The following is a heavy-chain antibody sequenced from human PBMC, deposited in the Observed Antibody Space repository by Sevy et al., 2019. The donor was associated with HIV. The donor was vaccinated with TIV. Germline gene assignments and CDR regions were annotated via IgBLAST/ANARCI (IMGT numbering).Heavy chain of an antibody. D-gene: IGHD6-19*01. CDR2: VSTIGGTT. V-gene: IGHV3-23*01. CDR3: AKDFNYSSGWSHVLTDAFDI. J-gene: IGHJ3*02. CDR1: GFTFSSHS. Sequence: GGSLRLSCVASGFTFSSHSMSWVRQAPGKGLEWVSVVSTIGGTTYYADSVKGRFSISRDNSKNTLYLQMNSLRAEDTAIYYCAKDFNYSSGWSHVLTDAFDIWGQGTLVTVSS.